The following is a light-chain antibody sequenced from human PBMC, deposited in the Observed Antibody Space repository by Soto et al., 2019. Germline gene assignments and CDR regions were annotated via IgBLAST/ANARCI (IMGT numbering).Light chain of an antibody. CDR1: QGVTPAY. V-gene: IGKV3-20*01. Sequence: EIVLTQSPGTLSLSPGERATLSCRASQGVTPAYLAWYQHRPGQAPRLLIYCASNRATGIPDRFSGSGSGTDLNLNISRLEPEDFAVYSCQQYGGSPLFTFGPGTRVDFK. CDR2: CAS. CDR3: QQYGGSPLFT. J-gene: IGKJ3*01.